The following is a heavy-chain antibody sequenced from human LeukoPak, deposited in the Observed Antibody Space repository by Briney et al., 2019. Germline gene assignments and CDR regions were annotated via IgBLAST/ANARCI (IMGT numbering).Heavy chain of an antibody. CDR2: AYYRSKWYY. V-gene: IGHV6-1*01. J-gene: IGHJ6*03. Sequence: SQTLSLTCAISGDSVSSNSAAWNWIRQSPTRGLEWLGRAYYRSKWYYDYSVSVKSRITINPDPSKNQFSLKLSSVTAADTAVYYCARGRSSMVQGYYYYYMDVWGKGTTVTISS. CDR3: ARGRSSMVQGYYYYYMDV. D-gene: IGHD3-10*01. CDR1: GDSVSSNSAA.